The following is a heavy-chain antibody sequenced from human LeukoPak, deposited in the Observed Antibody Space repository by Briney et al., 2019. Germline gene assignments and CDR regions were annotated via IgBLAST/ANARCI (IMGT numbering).Heavy chain of an antibody. CDR1: GFAISTYS. Sequence: GGSLRLSCSGSGFAISTYSMNWVRQAPGKGLQWVSSISSSGKYVYYEDSVKGRFTLSRDDAKNELFLQMNSLRPEDTAVYYCARDRYGSSVAGMDVWGQGTTVTVSS. J-gene: IGHJ6*02. V-gene: IGHV3-21*06. CDR2: ISSSGKYV. CDR3: ARDRYGSSVAGMDV. D-gene: IGHD6-6*01.